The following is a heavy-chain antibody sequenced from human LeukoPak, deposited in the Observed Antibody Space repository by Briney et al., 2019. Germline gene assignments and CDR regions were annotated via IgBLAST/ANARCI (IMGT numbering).Heavy chain of an antibody. D-gene: IGHD2-21*01. CDR2: IYSDGST. Sequence: GGSLRLSCAASGFIFSNNYMSWVRQAPGKGLEWVSVIYSDGSTYYADSVKGRFTISRDNSKNTLYLQMDSLRGEDTAVYYCAKDFRIGYSAHFDYWGQGALVTVSS. J-gene: IGHJ4*02. CDR3: AKDFRIGYSAHFDY. CDR1: GFIFSNNY. V-gene: IGHV3-53*01.